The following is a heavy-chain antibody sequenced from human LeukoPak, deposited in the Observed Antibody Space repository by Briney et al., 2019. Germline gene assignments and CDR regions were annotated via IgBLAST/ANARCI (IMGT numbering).Heavy chain of an antibody. CDR1: GGSFRNYY. CDR2: TSDSGNT. V-gene: IGHV4-59*01. CDR3: AGWYDHGRYFDN. Sequence: SETLSLTCSVTGGSFRNYYWNWLRQSPGKGLEWIGYTSDSGNTYYNPSLKSRVTMSVEVSKNQISLKVASATAADTAVYYCAGWYDHGRYFDNWGRGTSVIVSS. D-gene: IGHD1-14*01. J-gene: IGHJ4*02.